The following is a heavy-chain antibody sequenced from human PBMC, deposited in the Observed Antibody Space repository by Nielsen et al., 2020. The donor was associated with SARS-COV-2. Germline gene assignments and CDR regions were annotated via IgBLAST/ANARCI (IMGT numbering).Heavy chain of an antibody. CDR2: SSSSSSYI. CDR1: GFTFSSYS. J-gene: IGHJ6*03. D-gene: IGHD6-25*01. V-gene: IGHV3-21*01. Sequence: GGSLRLSCAASGFTFSSYSMNWVRQAPGKGLEWVSSSSSSSSYIYYADSVKGRFTISRDNAKNSLYLQMNSLRAEDTAVYYCAREGGGIAAAAVLDYYYYYMDVWGKGTTVTVSS. CDR3: AREGGGIAAAAVLDYYYYYMDV.